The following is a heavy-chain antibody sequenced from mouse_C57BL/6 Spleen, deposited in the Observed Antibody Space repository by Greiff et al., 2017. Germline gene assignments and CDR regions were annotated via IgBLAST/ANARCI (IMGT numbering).Heavy chain of an antibody. CDR1: GYTFTSYG. CDR2: IYPRSGNT. CDR3: ARSEEGYYVPYFDV. Sequence: VQLQQSGAELARPGASVKLSCKASGYTFTSYGISWVKQRTGQGLEWIGEIYPRSGNTYYNEKFKGKATLTADKSSSTAYMELRSLTSEDSAVYFCARSEEGYYVPYFDVWGTGTTVTVSA. J-gene: IGHJ1*03. V-gene: IGHV1-81*01. D-gene: IGHD2-3*01.